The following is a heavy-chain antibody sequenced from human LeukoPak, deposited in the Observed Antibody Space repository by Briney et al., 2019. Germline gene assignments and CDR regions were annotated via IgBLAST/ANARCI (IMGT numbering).Heavy chain of an antibody. J-gene: IGHJ4*02. CDR1: GFTFDDYA. CDR3: VPLNWNPPGDFDR. D-gene: IGHD1-20*01. Sequence: GRSLRLSCAASGFTFDDYAIHWVRQAPGKGLEWVSGISWNSGSIGYADSVKGRFSISKDNAKNALYLQMNSLRVEDTAVYYCVPLNWNPPGDFDRWGQGTLVTVSS. CDR2: ISWNSGSI. V-gene: IGHV3-9*01.